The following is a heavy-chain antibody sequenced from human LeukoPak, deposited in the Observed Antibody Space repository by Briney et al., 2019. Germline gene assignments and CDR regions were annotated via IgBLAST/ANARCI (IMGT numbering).Heavy chain of an antibody. CDR3: ARVVASTSIDS. J-gene: IGHJ4*02. CDR1: GYSISSDYF. CDR2: IFHSGSV. D-gene: IGHD2-15*01. V-gene: IGHV4-38-2*02. Sequence: KPSETLSLTCTVSGYSISSDYFWGLVRQPPVKGLEWIGSIFHSGSVYYNPSLKSRVTISVDPSKNRFSLKLTSVTAADTAVYYCARVVASTSIDSWGQGTLVTVSS.